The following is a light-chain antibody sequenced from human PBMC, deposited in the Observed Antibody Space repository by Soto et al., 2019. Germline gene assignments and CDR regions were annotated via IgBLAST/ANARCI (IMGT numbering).Light chain of an antibody. V-gene: IGLV1-40*01. CDR2: DSN. CDR1: SSNIGAGQD. CDR3: RSYGTSLSGPYV. J-gene: IGLJ1*01. Sequence: QSVLTQPPSVSGAPGQRVTISCTGTSSNIGAGQDVHWYRQLPGAAPKFLISDSNNRASGVPDRFSVSKSGASASLAITGLRAEDEGDYFCRSYGTSLSGPYVFGSGTNATVL.